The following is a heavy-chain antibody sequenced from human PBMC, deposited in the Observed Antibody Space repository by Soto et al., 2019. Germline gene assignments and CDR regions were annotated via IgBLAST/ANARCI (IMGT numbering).Heavy chain of an antibody. V-gene: IGHV1-18*01. CDR3: ARVREWLLRKSYYYYYGMDV. CDR2: ISAYNGNT. Sequence: GASVKVSCKASGYTFTSYGISWVRQAPGQGLEWMGWISAYNGNTNYAQKLQGRVTMTTDTSTSTAYMELRSLRSEDTAVYYCARVREWLLRKSYYYYYGMDVWGQGTTVTVSS. J-gene: IGHJ6*02. CDR1: GYTFTSYG. D-gene: IGHD3-3*01.